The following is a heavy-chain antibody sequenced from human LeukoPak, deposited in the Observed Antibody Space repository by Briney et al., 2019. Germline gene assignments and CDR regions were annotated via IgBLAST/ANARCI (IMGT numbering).Heavy chain of an antibody. D-gene: IGHD5-12*01. J-gene: IGHJ4*02. Sequence: PSETLSLTCTVSGDSISSSSSYWGWIRQPPGKGLEWIGSIYYSGSTYYNPSLKSRVTISVGTSKSQFSLKLNSVTAADTAVYYCARHTVWVGYDWGQGTLVTVSS. V-gene: IGHV4-39*01. CDR2: IYYSGST. CDR1: GDSISSSSSY. CDR3: ARHTVWVGYD.